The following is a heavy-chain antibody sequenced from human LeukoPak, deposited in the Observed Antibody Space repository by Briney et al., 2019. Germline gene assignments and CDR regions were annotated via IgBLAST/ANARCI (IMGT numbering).Heavy chain of an antibody. J-gene: IGHJ6*03. CDR3: ARGTIFGVVPYYYYMDV. V-gene: IGHV1-69*05. CDR2: IIPIFGTA. D-gene: IGHD3-3*01. Sequence: ASVKVSCKASGYTFTSYAISWVRQAPGQGLEWMVRIIPIFGTANYAQKFQGRFTITRDESTSTAYMELSSLRSEDTAVYYCARGTIFGVVPYYYYMDVWGKGTTVTVSS. CDR1: GYTFTSYA.